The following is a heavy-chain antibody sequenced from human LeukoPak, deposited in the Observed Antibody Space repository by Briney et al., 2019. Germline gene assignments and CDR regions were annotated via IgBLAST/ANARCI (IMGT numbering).Heavy chain of an antibody. V-gene: IGHV1-2*02. D-gene: IGHD6-13*01. CDR3: AREEQQLEQNFDY. CDR2: INPNSGGT. Sequence: ASVKVSCKASGYTFTGYYMHWVRQAPGQGLEWMGWINPNSGGTNYAQKFQGRVTMTRDTSISTAYMDLSRLTSDDTAVYYCAREEQQLEQNFDYWGQGTLATVSS. CDR1: GYTFTGYY. J-gene: IGHJ4*02.